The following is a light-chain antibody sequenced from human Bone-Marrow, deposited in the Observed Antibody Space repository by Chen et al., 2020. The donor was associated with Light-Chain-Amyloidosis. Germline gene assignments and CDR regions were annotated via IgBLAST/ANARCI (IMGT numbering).Light chain of an antibody. Sequence: YEVTQPPSVSVSPGQTATITCSGDKLGDQYAWWYRQKPGQSPVLLIYQDDKRPSGIPERVSGFNSGNTATLAISGTQPADEADYYCQAWDSTTAYVVFGGGTKLTVL. CDR1: KLGDQY. J-gene: IGLJ2*01. V-gene: IGLV3-1*01. CDR2: QDD. CDR3: QAWDSTTAYVV.